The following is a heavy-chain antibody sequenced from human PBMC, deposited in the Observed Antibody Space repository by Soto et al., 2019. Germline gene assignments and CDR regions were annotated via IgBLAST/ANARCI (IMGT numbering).Heavy chain of an antibody. V-gene: IGHV3-7*05. CDR3: ARGGKTYYYGSGSYFRPGYYGMDV. Sequence: GGSLRLSCAASGFTFSSYWMSWVRQAPGKGLEWVANIKQDGSEKYYVDSVKGRFTISRDNAKNSLYLQMNSLRAEDTAVYYCARGGKTYYYGSGSYFRPGYYGMDVWGQGTTVTVSS. J-gene: IGHJ6*02. CDR1: GFTFSSYW. D-gene: IGHD3-10*01. CDR2: IKQDGSEK.